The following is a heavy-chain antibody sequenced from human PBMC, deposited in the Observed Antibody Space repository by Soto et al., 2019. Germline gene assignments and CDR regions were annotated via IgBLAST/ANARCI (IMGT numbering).Heavy chain of an antibody. J-gene: IGHJ4*02. CDR2: ISSSSSYI. CDR1: GFTFSSYS. D-gene: IGHD3-3*01. Sequence: PGGSLRLSCAASGFTFSSYSMNWVRQAPGKGLEWVSSISSSSSYIYYADSVKGRFTISRDNAKNSLYLQMNSLRAEDTAVYYCARASNRGYYLLFDYWGQGTLVTVSS. CDR3: ARASNRGYYLLFDY. V-gene: IGHV3-21*01.